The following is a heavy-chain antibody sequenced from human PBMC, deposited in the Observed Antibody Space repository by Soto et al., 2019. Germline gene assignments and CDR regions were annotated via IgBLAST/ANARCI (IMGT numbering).Heavy chain of an antibody. Sequence: QVQLQESGPGLVKPSETLSLTCSVSGVSVSSGWFYWAWIRQPPGKVLEWIGFGANSGTTNYKPSPKSRVTISVDTSRSQISLKVNSLTAADTAVYYCARGATVTQYDYWGQGTQVTVSS. D-gene: IGHD4-17*01. J-gene: IGHJ4*02. CDR3: ARGATVTQYDY. CDR1: GVSVSSGWFY. V-gene: IGHV4-61*01. CDR2: GANSGTT.